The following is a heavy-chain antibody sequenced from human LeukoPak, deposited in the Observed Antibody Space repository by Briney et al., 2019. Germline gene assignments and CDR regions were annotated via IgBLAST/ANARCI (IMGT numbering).Heavy chain of an antibody. CDR1: GYTFTSYA. V-gene: IGHV1-18*01. Sequence: ASVKVSCKASGYTFTSYAFSWVRQAPGQGLEWMGWISAYNGDTKFARKFQGRVTLTTDASTTIGYMELRSLTSDDTAVYYCARDRDYGDYNTQDLFVYWGQGTLVTVSS. CDR2: ISAYNGDT. D-gene: IGHD4-17*01. CDR3: ARDRDYGDYNTQDLFVY. J-gene: IGHJ4*02.